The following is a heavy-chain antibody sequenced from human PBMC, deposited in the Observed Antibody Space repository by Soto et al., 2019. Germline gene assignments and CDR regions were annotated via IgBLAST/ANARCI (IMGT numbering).Heavy chain of an antibody. CDR3: ARVIPVAEAWFHP. CDR1: GNTFTNFG. CDR2: ISPYTDDP. V-gene: IGHV1-18*01. D-gene: IGHD2-2*01. J-gene: IGHJ5*02. Sequence: QGPLLQSGVEVKKPGASVKVSCSASGNTFTNFGVTWVRQAPGQGLEWMGWISPYTDDPSYEQKFQGRVTMTIDTSTSTAYLDLRSLTSDDTAVYYCARVIPVAEAWFHPWGQGTLVTFSS.